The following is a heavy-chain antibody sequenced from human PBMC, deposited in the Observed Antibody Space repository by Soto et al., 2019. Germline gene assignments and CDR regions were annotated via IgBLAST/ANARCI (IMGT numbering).Heavy chain of an antibody. V-gene: IGHV4-39*01. CDR3: AGHSSGSSCSWSAV. J-gene: IGHJ3*01. Sequence: QLQLQESGPGLVKPSETLSLTCTVSGGSISSSTYYWGWIRQPPGKGLEWIASIYYSGRTHYNPSLVTPVTLSVDTCENQFSLRLYSVTAADTAVYYCAGHSSGSSCSWSAVWGQGTMVAVSS. CDR2: IYYSGRT. CDR1: GGSISSSTYY. D-gene: IGHD6-13*01.